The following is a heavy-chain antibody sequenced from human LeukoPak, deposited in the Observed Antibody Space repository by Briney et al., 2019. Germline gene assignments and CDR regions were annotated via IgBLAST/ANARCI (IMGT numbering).Heavy chain of an antibody. CDR1: GGSISSYY. CDR3: ARHNVHCSGRRCYLNWFDP. J-gene: IGHJ5*02. V-gene: IGHV4-59*08. Sequence: SETLSLTCTVSGGSISSYYWDWIRQPPGKGLEWIGYIHSSGGTNYNPSLKSRVTISVDTSKNQFSLRLSSVTAADTALYYCARHNVHCSGRRCYLNWFDPWGQGALVTVSS. D-gene: IGHD2-15*01. CDR2: IHSSGGT.